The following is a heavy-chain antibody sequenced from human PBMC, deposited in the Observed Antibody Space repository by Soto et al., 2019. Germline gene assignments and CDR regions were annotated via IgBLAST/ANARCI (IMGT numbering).Heavy chain of an antibody. D-gene: IGHD2-2*01. CDR1: GFTFSSYA. CDR2: ISYDGSNK. V-gene: IGHV3-30-3*01. J-gene: IGHJ6*02. Sequence: PGGSLRLSCAASGFTFSSYAMHWVRQAPGKGLEWVAVISYDGSNKYYADSVKGRFTISRDNSKDTLYLQMNSLRAEDTAVYYCARDGYIVLVPAVFLLRGYYYGMYVWGQGTTVTVYS. CDR3: ARDGYIVLVPAVFLLRGYYYGMYV.